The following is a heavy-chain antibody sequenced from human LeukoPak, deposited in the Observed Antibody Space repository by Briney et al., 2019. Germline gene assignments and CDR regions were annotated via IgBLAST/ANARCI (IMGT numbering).Heavy chain of an antibody. Sequence: ASVKVSGKASGYTFTRYDMSWVRQAPGQGLGWRGWINPNSGGTKFAQKLQGRVTMTRDTSISTAYMEVSRLTSADTAVYYRARAGDLRSPRGPQPGHDAFDIGGKGTTVTVSS. CDR2: INPNSGGT. CDR1: GYTFTRYD. J-gene: IGHJ3*02. CDR3: ARAGDLRSPRGPQPGHDAFDI. D-gene: IGHD1-14*01. V-gene: IGHV1-2*02.